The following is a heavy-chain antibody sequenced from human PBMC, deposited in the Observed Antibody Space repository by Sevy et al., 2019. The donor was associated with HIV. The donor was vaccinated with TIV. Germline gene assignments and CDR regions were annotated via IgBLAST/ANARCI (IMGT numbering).Heavy chain of an antibody. D-gene: IGHD1-1*01. J-gene: IGHJ4*02. CDR1: GGSISSYF. Sequence: SETLSLTCSVSGGSISSYFWTWVRQSPGKGLELIGNIYFTGNTDYSPSLKSRVTLSLDTSKSQFSLTLKSVTAADTVIYFCARDSTTRPRVLDYWGQGTLVTVSS. CDR3: ARDSTTRPRVLDY. V-gene: IGHV4-59*01. CDR2: IYFTGNT.